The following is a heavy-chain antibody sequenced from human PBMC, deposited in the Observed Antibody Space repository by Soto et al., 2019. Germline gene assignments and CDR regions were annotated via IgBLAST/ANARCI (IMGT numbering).Heavy chain of an antibody. CDR1: GYTFTSYG. Sequence: GASVKVSCKASGYTFTSYGISWVRQAPGQGLEWMGWISAYNGNTNYAQKLQGRVTMTTDTSTSTAYMELRSLRSDDTAAYYCAREWRGCCSGGSCYSRWFDPWGQGTLVTVSS. J-gene: IGHJ5*02. V-gene: IGHV1-18*01. D-gene: IGHD2-15*01. CDR3: AREWRGCCSGGSCYSRWFDP. CDR2: ISAYNGNT.